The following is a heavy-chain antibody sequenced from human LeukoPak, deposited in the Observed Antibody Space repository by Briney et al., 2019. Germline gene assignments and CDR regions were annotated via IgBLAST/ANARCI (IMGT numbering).Heavy chain of an antibody. CDR3: ARVRKSLRDYGDYSIDY. V-gene: IGHV3-21*01. Sequence: GGSLRLSCAASGFTFSSYSMNWVRQAPGKGLEWVSSISSSSSYIYYADSVKGRFTISRDNAKNSLYLQMNSLRAEDTAVYYCARVRKSLRDYGDYSIDYWGQGTLVTVSS. CDR2: ISSSSSYI. CDR1: GFTFSSYS. J-gene: IGHJ4*02. D-gene: IGHD4-17*01.